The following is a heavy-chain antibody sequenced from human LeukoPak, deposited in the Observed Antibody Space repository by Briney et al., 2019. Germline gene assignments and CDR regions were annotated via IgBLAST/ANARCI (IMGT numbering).Heavy chain of an antibody. D-gene: IGHD6-13*01. CDR3: ARGAVYSSSWYSSPYFDY. J-gene: IGHJ4*02. CDR2: ISYDGSNK. Sequence: PGRSLRLSCAASGFTFSSYAMHWVRQAPGEGLEWVAVISYDGSNKYYADSVKGRFTISRDNAKNSLYLQMNSLRAEDTAVYYCARGAVYSSSWYSSPYFDYWGQGTLVTVSS. V-gene: IGHV3-30-3*01. CDR1: GFTFSSYA.